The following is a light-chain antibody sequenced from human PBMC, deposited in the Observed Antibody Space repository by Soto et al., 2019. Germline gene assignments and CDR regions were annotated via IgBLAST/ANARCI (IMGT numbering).Light chain of an antibody. V-gene: IGKV3D-15*01. J-gene: IGKJ4*01. CDR1: QSVGSD. Sequence: EIVMTQSPATLSVSPGERVTLSCRASQSVGSDLAWYQQKPGQAPRLVIYDIFTRATGVTTRISGSGSGTEFTLTISSLQSEDFAVYYCQQYNSWPLTFGGGTKVEIK. CDR2: DIF. CDR3: QQYNSWPLT.